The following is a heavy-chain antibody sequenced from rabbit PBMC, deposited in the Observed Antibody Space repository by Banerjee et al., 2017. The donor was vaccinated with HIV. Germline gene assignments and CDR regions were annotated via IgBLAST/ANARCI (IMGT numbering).Heavy chain of an antibody. Sequence: QSLEESGGDLVKPGASLTLTCTASGFSFSSLYYMCWVRQAPGKGLEWIGCIYAGTDSTYYATWAKVRFTITKTSSTAVTLQMTRLTAAVTATYFCASDPPYASWVLNLWGPVTLVTVS. V-gene: IGHV1S40*01. J-gene: IGHJ4*01. CDR2: IYAGTDST. CDR3: ASDPPYASWVLNL. D-gene: IGHD1-1*01. CDR1: GFSFSSLYY.